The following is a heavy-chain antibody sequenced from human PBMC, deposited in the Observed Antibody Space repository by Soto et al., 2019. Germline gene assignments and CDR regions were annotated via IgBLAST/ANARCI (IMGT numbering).Heavy chain of an antibody. D-gene: IGHD2-2*02. CDR3: ARQVPAAIRLGWFDP. CDR1: GGTISRSTYY. Sequence: SETLSLTCTVSGGTISRSTYYWGWIRQPPGKGLEWIGSIYYSGSTYYRPSLKSRVTISVDTSKNQFSLKLSSVTAADTAVYYCARQVPAAIRLGWFDPWGQGTLVTVSS. CDR2: IYYSGST. J-gene: IGHJ5*02. V-gene: IGHV4-39*01.